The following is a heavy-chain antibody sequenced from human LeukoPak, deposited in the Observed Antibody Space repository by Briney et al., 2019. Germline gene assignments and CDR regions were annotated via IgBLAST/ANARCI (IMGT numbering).Heavy chain of an antibody. J-gene: IGHJ4*02. D-gene: IGHD2-15*01. Sequence: PGGSLRLSCAASGFTFSDYYMSWIRQAPGKGLEWVSYISSSGSTIYYADSVKGQFTISRDNAKNSLYLQMNSLRAEDTAVYYCARVDCSGGSCYKGGVGYWGQGTLVTVSS. CDR3: ARVDCSGGSCYKGGVGY. CDR1: GFTFSDYY. CDR2: ISSSGSTI. V-gene: IGHV3-11*01.